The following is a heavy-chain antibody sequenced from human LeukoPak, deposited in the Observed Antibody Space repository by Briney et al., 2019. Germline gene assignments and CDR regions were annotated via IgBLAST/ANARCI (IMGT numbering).Heavy chain of an antibody. CDR1: GFTVSSNY. CDR2: IYSGGST. V-gene: IGHV3-53*01. CDR3: ARDKYYYGSGGHYYYYMDV. Sequence: GGSLRLSCAASGFTVSSNYMSWVRQAPGKGLEWVSVIYSGGSTYYADSVKGRFTISRDNSKNTLYLQMNSLRAEDTAVYYCARDKYYYGSGGHYYYYMDVWGKGTTVTISS. D-gene: IGHD3-10*01. J-gene: IGHJ6*03.